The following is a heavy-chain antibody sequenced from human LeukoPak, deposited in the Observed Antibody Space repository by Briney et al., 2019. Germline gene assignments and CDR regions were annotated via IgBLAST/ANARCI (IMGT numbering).Heavy chain of an antibody. CDR3: ARDRGYYYDSSGYSDAFDI. D-gene: IGHD3-22*01. V-gene: IGHV1-2*06. J-gene: IGHJ3*02. CDR1: GYTFTGYY. CDR2: INPNSGGT. Sequence: ASVKVSCKASGYTFTGYYMHWVRQAPGQGLEWMGRINPNSGGTNYAQKFQGRVTMTRDTPISTAYMELSRLRSDDTAVYYCARDRGYYYDSSGYSDAFDIWGQGTMVTVSS.